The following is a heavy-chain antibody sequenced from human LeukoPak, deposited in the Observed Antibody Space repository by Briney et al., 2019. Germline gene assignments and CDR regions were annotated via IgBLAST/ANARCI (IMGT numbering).Heavy chain of an antibody. CDR1: GFTVSSYA. V-gene: IGHV3-23*01. J-gene: IGHJ4*02. D-gene: IGHD6-13*01. CDR3: AKSLSNSCSYFDY. CDR2: ISGSGGST. Sequence: PGGSLRLSCAASGFTVSSYAMSWVRQAPGKGLEWVSAISGSGGSTYYANSVKGRFTISRDNSKNTLFLQMNSLRAEDTAVYYCAKSLSNSCSYFDYWGQGTLVPVSS.